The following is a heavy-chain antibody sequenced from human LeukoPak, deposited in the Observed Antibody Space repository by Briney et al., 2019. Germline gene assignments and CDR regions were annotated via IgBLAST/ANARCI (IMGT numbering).Heavy chain of an antibody. CDR3: ARGGSGSAYYFDY. J-gene: IGHJ4*02. CDR1: GYTFTSYA. D-gene: IGHD3-10*01. CDR2: INAGNGNT. V-gene: IGHV1-3*01. Sequence: ASVKVSCKASGYTFTSYAMHWVRQAPGQRLKWMGWINAGNGNTKYSQKFQGRVTITRDTSASTAYMELSSLRSEDTAVYYCARGGSGSAYYFDYWGQGTLVTVSS.